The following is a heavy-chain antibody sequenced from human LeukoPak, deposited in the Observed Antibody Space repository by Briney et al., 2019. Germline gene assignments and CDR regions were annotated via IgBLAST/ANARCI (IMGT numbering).Heavy chain of an antibody. Sequence: GRSLRLSCAASGFTFSSYAMHWVRQAPGKGLEWVAVISYDGSNKYYADSVKGRFTISRDNSKNTLYLQMNSLRAEDTAVYYCARGVLYPGIAAGGAFDIWGQGTMVTVSS. V-gene: IGHV3-30-3*01. CDR1: GFTFSSYA. D-gene: IGHD6-13*01. CDR3: ARGVLYPGIAAGGAFDI. CDR2: ISYDGSNK. J-gene: IGHJ3*02.